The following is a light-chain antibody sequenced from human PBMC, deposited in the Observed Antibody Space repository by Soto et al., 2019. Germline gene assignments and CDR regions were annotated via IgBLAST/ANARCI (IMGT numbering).Light chain of an antibody. CDR3: QHYGSSPWT. CDR1: QSISSY. J-gene: IGKJ1*01. CDR2: DAS. V-gene: IGKV3-20*01. Sequence: EVVLTQSSDTLAVPPGERATLSCRASQSISSYLAWYQQKPGQDNRIIIYDASSRATGIPDRFSGSGSGTDFTLTISRLEPEDFAVYYCQHYGSSPWTFGQGTKVDIK.